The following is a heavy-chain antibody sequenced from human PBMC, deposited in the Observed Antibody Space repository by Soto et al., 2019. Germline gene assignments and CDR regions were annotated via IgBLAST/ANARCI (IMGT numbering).Heavy chain of an antibody. D-gene: IGHD1-1*01. Sequence: PGGSLRLSCAASGFTFSSYIMNWVRQAPGKGLEWVSSISSSSSYIYYADSVKGRFTISRDNAKNSLYLQMNSLRAEDTAVYYCARGGNDRDAFDIWGQGTMVTVSS. CDR3: ARGGNDRDAFDI. J-gene: IGHJ3*02. CDR1: GFTFSSYI. CDR2: ISSSSSYI. V-gene: IGHV3-21*01.